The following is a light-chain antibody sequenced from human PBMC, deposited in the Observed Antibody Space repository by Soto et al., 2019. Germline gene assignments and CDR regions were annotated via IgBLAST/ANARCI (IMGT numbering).Light chain of an antibody. CDR2: GTS. Sequence: ETVLTQSPATLSLSPGERATLSCRTSQSVSSSYLAWYQQKPGQAPRLLIHGTSTRATGIPNRFSGSGSGTDFPLTISGLEAEDVAVYYCQQYGGSPTWTFGQGTKVEIK. CDR3: QQYGGSPTWT. CDR1: QSVSSSY. V-gene: IGKV3-20*01. J-gene: IGKJ1*01.